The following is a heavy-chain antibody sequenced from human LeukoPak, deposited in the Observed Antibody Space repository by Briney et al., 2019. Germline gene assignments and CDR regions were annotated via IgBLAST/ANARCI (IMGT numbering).Heavy chain of an antibody. CDR3: AKDFYYDSSGLFDY. CDR2: ISWNSGSI. J-gene: IGHJ4*02. CDR1: GFTFDDYA. V-gene: IGHV3-9*01. Sequence: PGGSLRLSCAASGFTFDDYAMHWVRQAPGKGPEWVSGISWNSGSIGYADSVKGRFTISRDNAKNSLYLQMNSLRAEDTALYYCAKDFYYDSSGLFDYWGQGTLVTVSS. D-gene: IGHD3-22*01.